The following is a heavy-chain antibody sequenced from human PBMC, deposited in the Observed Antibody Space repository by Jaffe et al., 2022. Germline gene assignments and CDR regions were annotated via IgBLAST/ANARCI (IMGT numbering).Heavy chain of an antibody. J-gene: IGHJ4*02. D-gene: IGHD5-12*01. CDR2: IRYDGSNK. CDR3: AKLWSGYDLGTDPLDDY. Sequence: QVQLVESGGGVVQPGGSLRLSCAASGFTFSSYGMHWVRQAPGKGLEWVAFIRYDGSNKYYADSVKGRFTISRDNSKNTLYLQMNSLRAEDTAVYYCAKLWSGYDLGTDPLDDYWGQGTLVTVSS. V-gene: IGHV3-30*02. CDR1: GFTFSSYG.